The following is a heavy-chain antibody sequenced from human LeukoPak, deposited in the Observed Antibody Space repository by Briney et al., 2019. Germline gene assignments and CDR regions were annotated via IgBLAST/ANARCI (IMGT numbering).Heavy chain of an antibody. D-gene: IGHD4-11*01. CDR2: IYPRDSDT. CDR1: GYSFTTYW. Sequence: NLGESLKISCQGSGYSFTTYWGAWVRQLPGKGLEWMGIIYPRDSDTRYSPSFEGQVTISVDMSIRTAYLQWSSLKASDTAMYYCARPYRNSGWQAFDIWGPGTMVTVSS. V-gene: IGHV5-51*01. CDR3: ARPYRNSGWQAFDI. J-gene: IGHJ3*02.